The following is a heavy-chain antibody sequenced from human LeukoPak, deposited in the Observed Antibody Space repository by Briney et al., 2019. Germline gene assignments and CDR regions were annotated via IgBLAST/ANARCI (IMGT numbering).Heavy chain of an antibody. CDR2: IYPDDSDS. J-gene: IGHJ4*02. CDR1: GYSFTSYW. CDR3: ARDTVVGATRGYFDY. D-gene: IGHD1-26*01. V-gene: IGHV5-51*01. Sequence: GESLKISCKGSGYSFTSYWIGWVRQMPGKGLEWMGIIYPDDSDSRYSPSFQDQVTISADKSISTAYLQWSSLKASDTAMYYCARDTVVGATRGYFDYWGQGTLVTVSS.